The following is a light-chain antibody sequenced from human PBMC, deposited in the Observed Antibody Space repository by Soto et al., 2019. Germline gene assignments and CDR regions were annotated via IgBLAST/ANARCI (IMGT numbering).Light chain of an antibody. CDR3: QQYNNWTRIT. V-gene: IGKV3-15*01. J-gene: IGKJ3*01. CDR2: GAS. Sequence: EIVMTQSPATLSVSPGERATLACRASQSVSSNLAWYQQKPGQAPRRLIYGASTRATGIPARFSGSGSGPEFALNISSLQSEDFAVYYCQQYNNWTRITFGPRTKVDIK. CDR1: QSVSSN.